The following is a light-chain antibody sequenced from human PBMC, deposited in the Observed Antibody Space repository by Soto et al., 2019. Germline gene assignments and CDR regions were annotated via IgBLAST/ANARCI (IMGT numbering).Light chain of an antibody. Sequence: IVLTQSPATLSLSPGERATLSCRASQNITSYLIWYQQKPGQAPRLLMYDVSNRATGIPARFSGSGSGTDFTLTISSLEPEDLAVYYCQQRSNWPRTFGQGTKVEIK. CDR3: QQRSNWPRT. J-gene: IGKJ1*01. V-gene: IGKV3-11*01. CDR1: QNITSY. CDR2: DVS.